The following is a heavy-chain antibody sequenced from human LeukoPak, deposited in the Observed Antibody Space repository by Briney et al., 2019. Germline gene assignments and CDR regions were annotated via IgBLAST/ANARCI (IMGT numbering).Heavy chain of an antibody. V-gene: IGHV3-74*01. CDR2: INSDGSST. J-gene: IGHJ3*02. D-gene: IGHD3-9*01. CDR3: ARDRALRYFDWLPKDAFDI. Sequence: GALRLSCAASGFTFSSYWMHWVRQAPGKGLVWVSRINSDGSSTSYADSVKGRFTISRDNAKNTLYLQMNSLRAGDTAVYYCARDRALRYFDWLPKDAFDIWGQGTMVTVSS. CDR1: GFTFSSYW.